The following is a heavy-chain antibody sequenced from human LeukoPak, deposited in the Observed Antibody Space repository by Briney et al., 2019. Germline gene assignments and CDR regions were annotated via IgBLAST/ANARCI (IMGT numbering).Heavy chain of an antibody. CDR1: GFTFSSYA. D-gene: IGHD4-17*01. CDR3: ARPTEDAFDI. CDR2: ISYDGSNK. Sequence: GGSLRLSCAASGFTFSSYAMHWVRQAPGKGLEWVAVISYDGSNKYYADSVKGRFAISRDNSKNTLYLQMNSLRAEDTAVYYCARPTEDAFDIWGQGTMVTVSS. V-gene: IGHV3-30*09. J-gene: IGHJ3*02.